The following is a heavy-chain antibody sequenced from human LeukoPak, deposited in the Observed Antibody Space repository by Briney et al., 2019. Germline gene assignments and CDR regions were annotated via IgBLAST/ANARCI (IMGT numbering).Heavy chain of an antibody. Sequence: GGSLRLSCAASGFTFDDYAMHWVRQAPGKGLEWVSGISWNSGSIGYADSVKGRFTISRDNAKNSLYLQMNSLRAEDTALYYCAKGYDYGDYEPFDYWGQGTLVTVSS. V-gene: IGHV3-9*01. D-gene: IGHD4-17*01. CDR1: GFTFDDYA. J-gene: IGHJ4*02. CDR3: AKGYDYGDYEPFDY. CDR2: ISWNSGSI.